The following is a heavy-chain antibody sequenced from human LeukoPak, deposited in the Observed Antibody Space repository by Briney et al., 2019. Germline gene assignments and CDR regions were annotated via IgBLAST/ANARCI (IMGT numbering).Heavy chain of an antibody. J-gene: IGHJ4*02. V-gene: IGHV1-18*04. CDR2: ISAYNGNT. Sequence: GASVKVSCKASGYTFTSYGISWVRQAPGQGLEWMGWISAYNGNTNYAQKLQGRVTMTTDTSTSTAYMELRSLRSDDTAVYYCARDRGGYCSSTSRYQDNTFDYWGQGTLVTVSS. D-gene: IGHD2-2*01. CDR3: ARDRGGYCSSTSRYQDNTFDY. CDR1: GYTFTSYG.